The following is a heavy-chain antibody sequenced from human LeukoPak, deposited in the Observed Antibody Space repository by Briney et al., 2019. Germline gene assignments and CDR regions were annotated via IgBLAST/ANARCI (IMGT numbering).Heavy chain of an antibody. CDR2: IGTAGDT. V-gene: IGHV3-13*04. Sequence: PGGSLRLSCAASGFTFSSYDMHWVRQATGKGLEWVSAIGTAGDTYYPGSVKGRFTISRENAKNSLYLQMNSLRAGDTAVYYCARSSAGRDAFDIWGQGTMVTVSS. J-gene: IGHJ3*02. CDR3: ARSSAGRDAFDI. CDR1: GFTFSSYD.